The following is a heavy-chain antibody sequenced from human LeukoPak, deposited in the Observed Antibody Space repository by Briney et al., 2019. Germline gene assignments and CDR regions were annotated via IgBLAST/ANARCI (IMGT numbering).Heavy chain of an antibody. D-gene: IGHD2-2*01. CDR3: ARPPDCSSTSCHDAFDI. CDR1: GYTFTSYG. CDR2: ISAYNGNT. Sequence: ASVKVSCNASGYTFTSYGISWVRQAPGQGLEWMGWISAYNGNTNYAQKLQGRVTMTTDTSTSTAYMELRSLRSEDTAVYYCARPPDCSSTSCHDAFDIWGQGTMVTVSS. J-gene: IGHJ3*02. V-gene: IGHV1-18*01.